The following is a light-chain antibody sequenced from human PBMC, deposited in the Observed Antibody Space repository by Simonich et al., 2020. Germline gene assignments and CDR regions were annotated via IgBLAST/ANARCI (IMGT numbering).Light chain of an antibody. CDR3: QTWGTGIV. CDR1: IGHSSYA. V-gene: IGLV4-69*01. CDR2: LNSDGSH. J-gene: IGLJ3*02. Sequence: QLVLTQSPSASASLGASVKLTCTLSIGHSSYAIAWHQQQPETGPRYLMKLNSDGSHSKGDGIPDRFSGSSSGAERYLTISSLQSEDEADYFCQTWGTGIVFGGGTKLTVL.